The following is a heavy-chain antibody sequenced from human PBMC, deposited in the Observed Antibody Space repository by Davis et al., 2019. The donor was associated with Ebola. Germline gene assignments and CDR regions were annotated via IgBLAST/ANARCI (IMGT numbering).Heavy chain of an antibody. CDR1: GYTFSNYA. CDR2: ITIYNGIR. CDR3: ARGPMASIHPSIYYYGLDV. J-gene: IGHJ6*04. D-gene: IGHD5-18*01. V-gene: IGHV1-18*01. Sequence: AASVKVSCKASGYTFSNYAISWVRQAPGQGLEWMGWITIYNGIRNYAQKFQGRVTMTTDTSTSTAYMELRSLRSDDTAVYYCARGPMASIHPSIYYYGLDVWGKGTTVTVSS.